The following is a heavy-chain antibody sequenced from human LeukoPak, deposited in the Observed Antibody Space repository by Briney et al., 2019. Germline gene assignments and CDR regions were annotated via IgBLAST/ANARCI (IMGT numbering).Heavy chain of an antibody. Sequence: GGSLRLSCAASGFTFSSYEMNWVRQAPGKGLEWVSYISSSGSTIYYADSVKGRFTISRDNAKNSLYLQMNSLRAEDAAVYYCARDLAAAAGYWGQGTLVTVSS. CDR2: ISSSGSTI. CDR3: ARDLAAAAGY. D-gene: IGHD6-13*01. J-gene: IGHJ4*02. CDR1: GFTFSSYE. V-gene: IGHV3-48*03.